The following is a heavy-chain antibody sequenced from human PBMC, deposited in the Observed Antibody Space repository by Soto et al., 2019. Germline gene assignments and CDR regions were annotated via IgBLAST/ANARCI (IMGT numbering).Heavy chain of an antibody. J-gene: IGHJ4*02. V-gene: IGHV4-59*02. CDR1: GDSVNSYY. D-gene: IGHD6-13*01. CDR3: ARAETSGIHYFDY. CDR2: VYYSGST. Sequence: SETLSLTCTVTGDSVNSYYWIWMRQPPGKGLECMGYVYYSGSTNYNPSLKSRVTISVDTSKNQISLRLKSVTAADTAVYYRARAETSGIHYFDYWGQGSLVTVSS.